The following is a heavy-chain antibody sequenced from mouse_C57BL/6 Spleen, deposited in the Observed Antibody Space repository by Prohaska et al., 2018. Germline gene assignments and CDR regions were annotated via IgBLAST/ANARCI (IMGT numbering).Heavy chain of an antibody. D-gene: IGHD1-1*02. Sequence: EVQLQQSGPELVKPGASVKIPCKASGYTFTDYNMDWVKQSHGKSLEWIGDINPNNGCTNYNQKFKDNATLTEDKSSRTADMELRSLTAEDTAVYCGTRRLWSYYAMDYWGQGTSVTVSS. CDR2: INPNNGCT. CDR1: GYTFTDYN. CDR3: TRRLWSYYAMDY. J-gene: IGHJ4*01. V-gene: IGHV1-18*01.